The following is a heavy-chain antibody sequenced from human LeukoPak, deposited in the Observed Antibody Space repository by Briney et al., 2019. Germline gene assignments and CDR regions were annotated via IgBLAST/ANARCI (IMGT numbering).Heavy chain of an antibody. Sequence: GGSLRLSCAASGFTFSTYDMHWVRQTTGKGLEWVSAIGAGGDTYYQDSVKGRFTIFRDNANLYLQMNTLRPGDTAVYYCVREGTFASPEAGRWIDSCDIWGKGTMVTVSS. CDR3: VREGTFASPEAGRWIDSCDI. V-gene: IGHV3-13*01. CDR1: GFTFSTYD. D-gene: IGHD6-13*01. CDR2: IGAGGDT. J-gene: IGHJ3*02.